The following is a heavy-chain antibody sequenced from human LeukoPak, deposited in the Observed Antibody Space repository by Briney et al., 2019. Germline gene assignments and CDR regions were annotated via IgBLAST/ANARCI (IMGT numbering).Heavy chain of an antibody. V-gene: IGHV4-59*08. CDR3: ARRAAAGTD. CDR1: GGSISSYY. CDR2: IYYSGST. Sequence: SETLSLTCTVSGGSISSYYWSWIRQPPGEGLEWIGYIYYSGSTSYNPSLKSRVTISVDTSKNQFSLKLSSVTAADTAVYYCARRAAAGTDWGQGTLVTVSS. J-gene: IGHJ4*02. D-gene: IGHD6-13*01.